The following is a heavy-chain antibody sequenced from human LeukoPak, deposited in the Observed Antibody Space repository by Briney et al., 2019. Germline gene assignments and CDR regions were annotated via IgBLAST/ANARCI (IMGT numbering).Heavy chain of an antibody. V-gene: IGHV3-53*01. CDR2: IYSGGST. CDR3: ARRTPDYYYYYMDV. Sequence: GGSLRLSCAASGFTVSSNYMSWVRQAPGKGLEWVSVIYSGGSTHYADSVKGRFTISRDNSKNTLYLQMNSLRAEDTAVYYCARRTPDYYYYYMDVWGKGTTVTVSS. CDR1: GFTVSSNY. J-gene: IGHJ6*03.